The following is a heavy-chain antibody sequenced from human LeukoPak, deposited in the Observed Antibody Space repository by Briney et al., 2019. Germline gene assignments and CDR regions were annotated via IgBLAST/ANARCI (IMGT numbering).Heavy chain of an antibody. Sequence: GGSLRLSCAASGFTFDDYAMPWVRQAPGKGLEWVSGISWNSGSIGYADSVKGRFTISRDNAKNSLYLQMNSLRAEDTALYYCAKDNSYGYYFDYWGQGTLVTVSS. CDR3: AKDNSYGYYFDY. J-gene: IGHJ4*02. CDR1: GFTFDDYA. D-gene: IGHD5-18*01. V-gene: IGHV3-9*01. CDR2: ISWNSGSI.